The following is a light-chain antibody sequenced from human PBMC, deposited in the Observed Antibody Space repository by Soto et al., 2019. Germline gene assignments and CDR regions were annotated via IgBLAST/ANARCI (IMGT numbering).Light chain of an antibody. CDR1: SSDFGNYNL. J-gene: IGLJ1*01. CDR2: EVN. CDR3: CSFTSSNTHV. V-gene: IGLV2-23*02. Sequence: QSALTQPASVSGSPGQSITISCTGTSSDFGNYNLVSWYQQHPGKVPKLILFEVNKRPSGVSGRFSGSKSGNTASPTISGLQAEDEADYYCCSFTSSNTHVFGTGTKVTVL.